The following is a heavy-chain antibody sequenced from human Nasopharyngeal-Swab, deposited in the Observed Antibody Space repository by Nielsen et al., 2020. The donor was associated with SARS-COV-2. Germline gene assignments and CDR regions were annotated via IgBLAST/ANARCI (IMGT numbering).Heavy chain of an antibody. D-gene: IGHD2-2*01. Sequence: ASVKVSCKASGYTFTSYDINWVRQATGQGLEWMGWMNPNSGNTGYAQKFQGRVTMTRNTSISTAYMELSSLRSDDTAVYYCARDHSPIFCSSTSCHLYYYYGMDVWGQGTTVTVSS. J-gene: IGHJ6*02. CDR2: MNPNSGNT. CDR3: ARDHSPIFCSSTSCHLYYYYGMDV. CDR1: GYTFTSYD. V-gene: IGHV1-8*01.